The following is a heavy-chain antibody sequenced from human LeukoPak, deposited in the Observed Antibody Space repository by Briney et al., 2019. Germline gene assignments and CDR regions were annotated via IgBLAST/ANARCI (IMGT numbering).Heavy chain of an antibody. CDR3: ARIGYSYGPSFDY. Sequence: GRSLRLSCAASGFTFGDYAMHWVRQAPGKGLEWVSSISSSSSYIYYADSVKGRFTISRDNAKNSLYLQMNSLRAGDTAVYYCARIGYSYGPSFDYWGQGTLVTVSS. CDR1: GFTFGDYA. CDR2: ISSSSSYI. V-gene: IGHV3-21*01. J-gene: IGHJ4*02. D-gene: IGHD5-18*01.